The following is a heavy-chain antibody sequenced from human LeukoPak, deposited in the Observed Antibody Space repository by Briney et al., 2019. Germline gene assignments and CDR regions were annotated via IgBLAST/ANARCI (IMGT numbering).Heavy chain of an antibody. J-gene: IGHJ4*02. CDR3: ARDPAGAGIYYDY. CDR2: ISSGSSSI. D-gene: IGHD6-19*01. Sequence: GGSLRLPCAAAGFTFSTYSMNWVRQAPGKGLEWVSYISSGSSSIYYADSVKGRFTISRDNAKYSLYLQMNSLRAADTAVYYCARDPAGAGIYYDYWGQGTLVTVPS. CDR1: GFTFSTYS. V-gene: IGHV3-48*01.